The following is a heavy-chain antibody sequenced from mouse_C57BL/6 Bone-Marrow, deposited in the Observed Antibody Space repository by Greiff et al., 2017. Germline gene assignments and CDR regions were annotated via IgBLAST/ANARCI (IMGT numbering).Heavy chain of an antibody. CDR1: GYSFTSSW. Sequence: VQLQQPGAELVKPGASVKMSCKASGYSFTSSWITWVKQRPGPGLEWIGDIYPGSGSTNYNEKFKSKATLTVDTSSSTAYMQLSSLTSEDSAVYYCARNDYDYWGQGTTLTVSS. CDR2: IYPGSGST. D-gene: IGHD2-4*01. CDR3: ARNDYDY. V-gene: IGHV1-55*01. J-gene: IGHJ2*01.